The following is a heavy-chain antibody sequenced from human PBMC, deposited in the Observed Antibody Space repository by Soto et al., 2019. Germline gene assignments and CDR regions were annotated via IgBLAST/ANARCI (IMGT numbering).Heavy chain of an antibody. J-gene: IGHJ5*02. V-gene: IGHV4-31*03. CDR1: GAALNRGNYY. CDR2: IYVTGAV. Sequence: PSETLSLTCSVSGAALNRGNYYRSWIRQVPGKGLEWIGHIYVTGAVDYNPSLRDRITISQDTSERQFSLNLRLVTAADTAVYYCARLRIATNNYKWFDPWGQGTLVTVSS. CDR3: ARLRIATNNYKWFDP. D-gene: IGHD2-21*01.